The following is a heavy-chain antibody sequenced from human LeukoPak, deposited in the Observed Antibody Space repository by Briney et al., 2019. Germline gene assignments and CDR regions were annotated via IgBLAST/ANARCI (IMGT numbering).Heavy chain of an antibody. CDR1: GFTFSSYA. J-gene: IGHJ4*02. CDR3: AAYDSSGYYYLRV. CDR2: ISGSGGST. V-gene: IGHV3-23*01. D-gene: IGHD3-22*01. Sequence: GGSLRLSCAASGFTFSSYAMSWVRQAPGKGLEWVSAISGSGGSTYYADSVKGWFTISRGNSKNTLYLQMNSLRAEDTAVYYCAAYDSSGYYYLRVWGQGTLVTVSS.